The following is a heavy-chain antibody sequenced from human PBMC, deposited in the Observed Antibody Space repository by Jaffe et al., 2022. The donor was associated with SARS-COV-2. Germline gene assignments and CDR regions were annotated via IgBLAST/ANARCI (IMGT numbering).Heavy chain of an antibody. Sequence: QVQLQESGPGLVKPSQTLSLTCTVSGGSISSGSYYWSWIRQPAGKGLEWIGRIYTSGSTNYNPSLKSRVTISVDTSKNQFSLKLSSVTAADTAVYYCARVGYSSGWYGDYWGQGTLVTVSS. D-gene: IGHD6-19*01. CDR2: IYTSGST. J-gene: IGHJ4*02. CDR1: GGSISSGSYY. V-gene: IGHV4-61*02. CDR3: ARVGYSSGWYGDY.